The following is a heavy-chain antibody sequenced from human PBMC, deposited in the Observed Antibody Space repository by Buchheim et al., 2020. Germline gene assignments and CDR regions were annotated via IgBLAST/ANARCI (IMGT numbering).Heavy chain of an antibody. D-gene: IGHD5-12*01. J-gene: IGHJ4*02. CDR1: GFTFRTYA. Sequence: EVQLLESGGGLAQPGGSLRLSCVGSGFTFRTYAMNWVRQAPGKGLEWLSVIVGGGNGIHYADAVKGRFTIPRDNSKNILYLQMNSLRGDDTAIYYCAKDRTPDGRYELDYWGQG. CDR3: AKDRTPDGRYELDY. CDR2: IVGGGNGI. V-gene: IGHV3-23*01.